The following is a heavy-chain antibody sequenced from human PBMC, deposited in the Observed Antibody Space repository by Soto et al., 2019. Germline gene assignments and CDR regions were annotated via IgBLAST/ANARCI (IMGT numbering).Heavy chain of an antibody. CDR3: AREGEQWLVGDAFDI. V-gene: IGHV1-3*01. Sequence: ASVKVSCKASGYTFTSYAMHWVRQAPGQRVEWMGWINAGNGNTKYSQKFQGRVTITRDTSASTAYMELSSLRSEDTAVYYCAREGEQWLVGDAFDIWGQGTMVTVSS. CDR1: GYTFTSYA. CDR2: INAGNGNT. J-gene: IGHJ3*02. D-gene: IGHD6-19*01.